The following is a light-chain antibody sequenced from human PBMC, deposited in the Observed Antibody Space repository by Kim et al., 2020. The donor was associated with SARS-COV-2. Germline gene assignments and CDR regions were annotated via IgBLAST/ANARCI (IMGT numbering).Light chain of an antibody. J-gene: IGKJ4*01. CDR1: QDINHY. Sequence: SASVGDTVTITCRASQDINHYLAWFQQKPGKAPKSLIYGTSNLRGGVPSKFSGSGSATDFTLTISSLQPEDFATYYCQQYKSYPRTFGGGTRLEI. V-gene: IGKV1-16*02. CDR3: QQYKSYPRT. CDR2: GTS.